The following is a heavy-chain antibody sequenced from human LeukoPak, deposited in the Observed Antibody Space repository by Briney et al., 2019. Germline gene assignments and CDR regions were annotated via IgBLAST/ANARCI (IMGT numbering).Heavy chain of an antibody. CDR2: IYCSGST. Sequence: SETLSLTCTVSGGSISSYYWSWIRQPPGKGLEWIGYIYCSGSTNYNPSLKSRVTISVDTSKNQFSLKLSSVTAADTAVYYCARTRISYFDYWGQGTLVTVSS. V-gene: IGHV4-59*01. CDR1: GGSISSYY. CDR3: ARTRISYFDY. J-gene: IGHJ4*02. D-gene: IGHD2/OR15-2a*01.